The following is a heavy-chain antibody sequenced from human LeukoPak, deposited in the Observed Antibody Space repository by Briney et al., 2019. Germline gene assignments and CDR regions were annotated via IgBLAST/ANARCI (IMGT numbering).Heavy chain of an antibody. CDR1: THSVSTDYY. CDR2: IYHDGST. V-gene: IGHV4-38-2*02. J-gene: IGHJ4*02. Sequence: SQTLSLTCTVSTHSVSTDYYWGWIRQPPGKGLEWVGNIYHDGSTYYTPSLKSRVTISVDTSKNQFSLKLTSVTAADTAVYYCAREGLITVIRGLNFGYWGQGTLVSVSS. CDR3: AREGLITVIRGLNFGY. D-gene: IGHD3-10*01.